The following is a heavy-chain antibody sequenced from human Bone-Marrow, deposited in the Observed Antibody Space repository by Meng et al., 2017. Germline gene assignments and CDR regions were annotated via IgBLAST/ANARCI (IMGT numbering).Heavy chain of an antibody. J-gene: IGHJ4*02. CDR2: IWYDGSNK. V-gene: IGHV3-30*19. Sequence: GESLKISCAASGFTFSSYGMHWVRQAPGKGLEWVAVIWYDGSNKYYADSVKGRFTISRDNSKNTLYLQMNSLRAGDTAVYYCARAPDTAMVTALDYWGQGTLVTVSS. CDR3: ARAPDTAMVTALDY. D-gene: IGHD5-18*01. CDR1: GFTFSSYG.